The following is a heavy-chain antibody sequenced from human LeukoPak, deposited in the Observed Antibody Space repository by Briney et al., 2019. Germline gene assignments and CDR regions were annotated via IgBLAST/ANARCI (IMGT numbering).Heavy chain of an antibody. J-gene: IGHJ3*02. CDR3: ARDTRRVTRGAFDI. Sequence: SETLSLTCTVSGGSISSGGYYWSWIRQPPGKGLEWIGYIYHSGSTYYNPSLKSRVTISVDRSKNQFSLKLSSVTAADTAVYYCARDTRRVTRGAFDIWGQGTMVTVSS. CDR1: GGSISSGGYY. CDR2: IYHSGST. V-gene: IGHV4-30-2*01. D-gene: IGHD2-8*02.